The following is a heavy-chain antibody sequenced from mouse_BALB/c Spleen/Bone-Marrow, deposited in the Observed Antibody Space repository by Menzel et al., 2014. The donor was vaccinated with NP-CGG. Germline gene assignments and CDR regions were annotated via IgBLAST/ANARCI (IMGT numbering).Heavy chain of an antibody. CDR3: ARHYGYGAMDY. J-gene: IGHJ4*01. Sequence: EVKLVESGGGLVKPGGSLKLSCAASGFAFSSYDMSWVRQTPEKRLEWVATISSGGSYTYYPDSVKGRFTISRDNAKNTLYLQMSSLKSEDTALYYCARHYGYGAMDYRGQGTSVTVSS. D-gene: IGHD1-2*01. CDR1: GFAFSSYD. V-gene: IGHV5-9*02. CDR2: ISSGGSYT.